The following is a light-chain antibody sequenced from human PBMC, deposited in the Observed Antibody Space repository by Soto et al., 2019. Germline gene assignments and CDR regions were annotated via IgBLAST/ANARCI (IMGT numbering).Light chain of an antibody. CDR2: DTS. Sequence: EIVMTQSPATLSVSPGERATLSCRASQSVSSNLAWYQQKPGQAPRLLIYDTSNRATGISARFSGSGSGTDFTLTISGLQSEDFAVYYCQQYNNWPPSWTFGQGTKVDIK. V-gene: IGKV3-15*01. CDR3: QQYNNWPPSWT. J-gene: IGKJ1*01. CDR1: QSVSSN.